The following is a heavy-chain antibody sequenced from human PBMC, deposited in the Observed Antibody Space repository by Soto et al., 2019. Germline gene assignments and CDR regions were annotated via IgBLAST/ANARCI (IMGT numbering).Heavy chain of an antibody. J-gene: IGHJ4*02. CDR1: GFSLSTSGVG. CDR2: IYWDDDK. Sequence: SGPTLVNPTQTLTLTCTFSGFSLSTSGVGVGWIRQPPGKALEWLALIYWDDDKRYSPSLESRLTITKDTSKNQVVLTMTNMDPVDTATYYCAHKRGATATTWDFDYWGQGTLVTVSS. D-gene: IGHD5-12*01. V-gene: IGHV2-5*02. CDR3: AHKRGATATTWDFDY.